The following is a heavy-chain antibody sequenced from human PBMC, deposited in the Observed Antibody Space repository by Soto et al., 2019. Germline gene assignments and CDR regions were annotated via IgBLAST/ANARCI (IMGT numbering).Heavy chain of an antibody. V-gene: IGHV1-2*04. CDR2: INPNSGGT. J-gene: IGHJ6*02. CDR3: ARAHASGSYHYYYSGMDV. Sequence: GASVKVSCKASGYTFTGYYMHWVRQAPGQGLEWMGWINPNSGGTNYAQKFQGWVTMTRDTSISTAYMELSRLRSDDTAVYYCARAHASGSYHYYYSGMDVRGQGTTVTVSS. D-gene: IGHD3-10*01. CDR1: GYTFTGYY.